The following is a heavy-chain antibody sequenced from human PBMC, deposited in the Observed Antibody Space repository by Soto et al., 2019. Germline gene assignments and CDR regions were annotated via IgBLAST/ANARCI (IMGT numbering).Heavy chain of an antibody. Sequence: SETLSLTCAVYGWSFSGYYWSWIRQPPGKGLEWIGEINHSGSTNYNPSLKSRVTISVDTSKNQVSLKLSSVTAADTAVYYCVRVSGIYYYGMDVWGQGTTVTVS. CDR2: INHSGST. CDR1: GWSFSGYY. J-gene: IGHJ6*02. D-gene: IGHD3-10*01. V-gene: IGHV4-34*01. CDR3: VRVSGIYYYGMDV.